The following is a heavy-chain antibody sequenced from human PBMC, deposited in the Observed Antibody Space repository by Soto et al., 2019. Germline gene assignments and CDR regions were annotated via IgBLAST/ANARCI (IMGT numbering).Heavy chain of an antibody. J-gene: IGHJ6*03. D-gene: IGHD5-12*01. V-gene: IGHV3-21*01. CDR2: ISSSSSYI. Sequence: GGSLRLSCAASGFTFSSYSMNWVRQAPGKGLEWVSSISSSSSYIYYADSVKGRFTISRDNAKNSLYLQMNSLRAEDTAVYYCARSPPYSGYRDYYMAVWGKGTTVTVS. CDR1: GFTFSSYS. CDR3: ARSPPYSGYRDYYMAV.